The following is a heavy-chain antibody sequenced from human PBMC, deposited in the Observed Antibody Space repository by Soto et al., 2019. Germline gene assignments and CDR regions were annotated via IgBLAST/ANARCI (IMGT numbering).Heavy chain of an antibody. CDR3: ARGYCSGGSCYSYYYYGMDV. D-gene: IGHD2-15*01. CDR1: GFTFSDYY. J-gene: IGHJ6*02. Sequence: QVQLVESGGGLVKPGGSLRLSCAASGFTFSDYYMSWIRQAPGKGLEWVSYISSSGSTIYYADSVKGRFTISRDNAENSLYLQMNSLRAEDTAVYYCARGYCSGGSCYSYYYYGMDVWGQGTTVTVSS. CDR2: ISSSGSTI. V-gene: IGHV3-11*01.